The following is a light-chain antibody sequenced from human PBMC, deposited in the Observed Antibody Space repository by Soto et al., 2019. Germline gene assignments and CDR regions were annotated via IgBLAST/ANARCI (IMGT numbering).Light chain of an antibody. CDR3: SSYTSSSTLVV. J-gene: IGLJ2*01. CDR2: EVS. Sequence: QSALTQPPSVSGSPGQSVTISCTGTSSDVGSYNRVSWYQQPPGTAPKLIIFEVSNRPSGVPDRFSGSKSGNTASLTISGLQAEDESDYYCSSYTSSSTLVVFGGGTKLTVL. V-gene: IGLV2-18*02. CDR1: SSDVGSYNR.